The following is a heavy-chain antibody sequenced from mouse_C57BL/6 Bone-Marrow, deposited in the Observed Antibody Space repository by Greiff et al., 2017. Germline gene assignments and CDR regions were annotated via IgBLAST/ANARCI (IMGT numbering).Heavy chain of an antibody. Sequence: QVQLQQPGAELVKPGASVKMSCKASGYTFTSYWITWVKQRPGQGLEWIGDINPGSGSTNYNEKFKSKATLTVDTSSSTAYMQLSSLTSEDSAVYYCGGSLLLRYYFDYWGQGTTLTVSS. CDR3: GGSLLLRYYFDY. J-gene: IGHJ2*01. CDR1: GYTFTSYW. D-gene: IGHD1-1*01. V-gene: IGHV1-55*01. CDR2: INPGSGST.